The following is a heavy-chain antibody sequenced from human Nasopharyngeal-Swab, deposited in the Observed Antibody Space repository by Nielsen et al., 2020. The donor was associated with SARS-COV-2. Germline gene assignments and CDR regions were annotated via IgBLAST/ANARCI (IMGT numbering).Heavy chain of an antibody. CDR2: IYTSGST. V-gene: IGHV4-4*07. Sequence: SETLSPTGTASGGPISSYYWSWIRQPAGKGLEWIGRIYTSGSTNYNPSLKSRVTMSVDTSKNQFSLKLSSVTAADTAVFYCARDGGGYTGWFDPWGQGTLVTVSS. CDR3: ARDGGGYTGWFDP. CDR1: GGPISSYY. J-gene: IGHJ5*02. D-gene: IGHD5-18*01.